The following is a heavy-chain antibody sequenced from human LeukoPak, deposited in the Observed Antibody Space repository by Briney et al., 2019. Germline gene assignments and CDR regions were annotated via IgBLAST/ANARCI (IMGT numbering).Heavy chain of an antibody. CDR2: ISRSGGT. D-gene: IGHD3-10*01. CDR3: VRDSPYYGSGISYYFDY. J-gene: IGHJ4*02. Sequence: GGSPRLSCAASGFTVSTTYMSWVRQAPGKGLQWVSGISRSGGTDYADSVQGRFTISRDNSKNTVHLQMNSLGAEDTAVYYCVRDSPYYGSGISYYFDYWGQGTLVTVSS. V-gene: IGHV3-53*01. CDR1: GFTVSTTY.